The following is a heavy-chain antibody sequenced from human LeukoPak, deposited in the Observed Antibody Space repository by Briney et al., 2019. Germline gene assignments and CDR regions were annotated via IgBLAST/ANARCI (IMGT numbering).Heavy chain of an antibody. J-gene: IGHJ2*01. CDR1: GGSISSSNW. V-gene: IGHV4-4*02. Sequence: SETLSLTCAVSGGSISSSNWWSWVRQPPGKGLEWIGEIYHSGSTNYNPSLKSRVTISVDKSKNQSSLKLSSVTAADTAVYYCARDLAGGASFDLWGRGTLVTVSS. D-gene: IGHD1-26*01. CDR2: IYHSGST. CDR3: ARDLAGGASFDL.